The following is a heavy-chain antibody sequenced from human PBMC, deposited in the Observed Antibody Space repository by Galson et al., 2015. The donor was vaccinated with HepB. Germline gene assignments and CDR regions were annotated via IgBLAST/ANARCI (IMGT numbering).Heavy chain of an antibody. CDR1: GFTFSDYR. J-gene: IGHJ4*02. D-gene: IGHD3-10*01. V-gene: IGHV3-7*03. Sequence: SLRLSCAASGFTFSDYRMHWVRQAPGQGLEWVANIKQDASERYYVDSVLGRFTISRDNAKNSVYLQMSNLRVEDTAVYYCARGFPLGSYWGQGTLVTVSS. CDR2: IKQDASER. CDR3: ARGFPLGSY.